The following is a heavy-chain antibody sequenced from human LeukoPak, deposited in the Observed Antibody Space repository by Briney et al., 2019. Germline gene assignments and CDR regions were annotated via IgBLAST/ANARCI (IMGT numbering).Heavy chain of an antibody. CDR3: ASGYSSFGIYYYGMDV. D-gene: IGHD6-19*01. V-gene: IGHV1-18*01. J-gene: IGHJ6*02. CDR1: GYTFTSYG. CDR2: ISAYNGNT. Sequence: ASVKVSCKASGYTFTSYGISWVRQAPGQGLEWMGWISAYNGNTNYAQKLQGRVTMTTDTSTSTAYMELRSLRSDDTAVYYCASGYSSFGIYYYGMDVWGQGTTVTVSS.